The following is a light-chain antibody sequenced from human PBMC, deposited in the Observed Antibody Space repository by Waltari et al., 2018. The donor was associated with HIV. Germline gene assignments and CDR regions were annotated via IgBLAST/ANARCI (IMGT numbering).Light chain of an antibody. J-gene: IGLJ2*01. CDR1: SSDVGGYNH. CDR2: EVS. CDR3: SSYAGSNKVV. Sequence: QSALTQPPSASGSPGQSVTIPCTGTSSDVGGYNHVPWYQQHPGKAPKLMIYEVSKRPSGVPDRFSGSKSGNTASLTVSGLQAEDEADYYCSSYAGSNKVVFGGGTKLTVL. V-gene: IGLV2-8*01.